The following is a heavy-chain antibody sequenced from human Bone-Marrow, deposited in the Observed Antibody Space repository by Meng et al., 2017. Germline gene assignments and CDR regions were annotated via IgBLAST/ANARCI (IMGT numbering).Heavy chain of an antibody. D-gene: IGHD1-26*01. V-gene: IGHV3-33*01. CDR3: ARDHLFIVGATGEYFQH. CDR2: IWYDGSNK. J-gene: IGHJ1*01. CDR1: GFTFSSYG. Sequence: SLKISCAASGFTFSSYGMHWVRQAPGKGLEWVAVIWYDGSNKYYADSVKGRFTISRDNSKNTLYLQMNSLRAEDTAVYYCARDHLFIVGATGEYFQHWGQGTLVTVSS.